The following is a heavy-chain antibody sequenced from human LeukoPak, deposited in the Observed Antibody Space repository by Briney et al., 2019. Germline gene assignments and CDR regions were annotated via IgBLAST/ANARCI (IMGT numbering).Heavy chain of an antibody. V-gene: IGHV1-18*01. J-gene: IGHJ4*02. CDR1: GYTFTSYG. CDR2: ISAYNGNT. Sequence: GASVKVSCKASGYTFTSYGISWLRQAPGQGLEWMGWISAYNGNTNYAQKLQGRVTMTTDTSTSTAYMELRSLRSDDTAVYYCARDPPWELLLRGYYFDYWGQGTLVTVSS. D-gene: IGHD1-26*01. CDR3: ARDPPWELLLRGYYFDY.